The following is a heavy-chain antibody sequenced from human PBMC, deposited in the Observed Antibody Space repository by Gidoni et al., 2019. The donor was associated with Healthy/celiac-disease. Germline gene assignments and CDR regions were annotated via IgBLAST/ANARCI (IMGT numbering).Heavy chain of an antibody. Sequence: QVQLQQWGAGLLKPSETLSLTCAVYGGSFCGYYWRWIRQPPGKGLEWIGEINHSGSTNYNPSLKSRVTISVDTSKNQFSLKLSSVTAADTAVYYCARAATNLLTKTYCGGDCYAKNFDYWGQGTLVTVSS. CDR2: INHSGST. CDR3: ARAATNLLTKTYCGGDCYAKNFDY. J-gene: IGHJ4*02. D-gene: IGHD2-21*02. CDR1: GGSFCGYY. V-gene: IGHV4-34*01.